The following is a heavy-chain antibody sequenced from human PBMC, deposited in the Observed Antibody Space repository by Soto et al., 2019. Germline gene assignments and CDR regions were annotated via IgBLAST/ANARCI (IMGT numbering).Heavy chain of an antibody. CDR3: ACDASYGLQFYSVS. V-gene: IGHV1-69*01. Sequence: QVQLLQSGAEVKEPGSSVRVSCKVSGGPFSNYGLSWVRQAPGQGLEWMGGIVPESATTYSTQRLRGRVTFAADPSTSTGYMDLHSLTSEDTAVHYCACDASYGLQFYSVSWGQGTPVTVSS. CDR2: IVPESATT. J-gene: IGHJ4*02. CDR1: GGPFSNYG. D-gene: IGHD3-16*01.